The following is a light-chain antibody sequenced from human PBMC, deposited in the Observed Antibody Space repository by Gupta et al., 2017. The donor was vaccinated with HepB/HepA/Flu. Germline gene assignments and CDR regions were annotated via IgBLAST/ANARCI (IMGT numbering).Light chain of an antibody. J-gene: IGKJ2*02. CDR2: AAS. Sequence: DLQLTQSPSSLSASVGDRVTFTCRASQNITSSLNWYQQQPWEDPKRLIYAASSLQSGVPSRRIRRSSVTDGITTKRSLGAEELAADYYQQPYKSPWTFGQGTKVEI. V-gene: IGKV1-39*01. CDR3: QQPYKSPWT. CDR1: QNITSS.